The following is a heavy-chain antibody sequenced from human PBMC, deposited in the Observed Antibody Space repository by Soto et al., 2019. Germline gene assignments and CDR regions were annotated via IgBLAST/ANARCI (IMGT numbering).Heavy chain of an antibody. CDR1: GLTFRSYG. CDR2: ISYDGSNK. J-gene: IGHJ4*02. CDR3: AKDSEYSSSWTFGYYHDY. V-gene: IGHV3-30*18. Sequence: GGSLRLSCAASGLTFRSYGVHWVRQAPGKGLEWVAVISYDGSNKYYADSVKGRFTISRDNSKNTLYLQMNSLRAEDTAVYYCAKDSEYSSSWTFGYYHDYWGQGTLVTVSS. D-gene: IGHD6-6*01.